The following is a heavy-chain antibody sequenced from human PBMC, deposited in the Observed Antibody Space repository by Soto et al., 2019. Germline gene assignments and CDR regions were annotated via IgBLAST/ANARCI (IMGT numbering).Heavy chain of an antibody. CDR2: ISSSSNTI. CDR1: GLTLSSYG. D-gene: IGHD6-19*01. Sequence: EVQLVESGGGLVQPGGSPRLSCAASGLTLSSYGMNWVRQAPGKGLECISYISSSSNTIYYTDSVKGRFTISRDNAKNSLYLQMNSLRAEDTAVYYCATSDWSYWGQGTLVTVSS. J-gene: IGHJ4*02. CDR3: ATSDWSY. V-gene: IGHV3-48*01.